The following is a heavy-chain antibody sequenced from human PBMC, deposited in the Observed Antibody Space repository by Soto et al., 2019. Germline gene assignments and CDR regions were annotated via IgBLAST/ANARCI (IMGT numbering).Heavy chain of an antibody. V-gene: IGHV3-15*07. CDR1: GLTFSNAW. CDR3: TTDRGYSYGCDY. Sequence: EVQLVESGGGLVKPGGSLRLSCAASGLTFSNAWMNWVRQAPGKGLEWVGRIKSKTDGGTTDYAAPVKGRFTISRDDSKNTLYLQMNSLKTEDTAVYYCTTDRGYSYGCDYWGQGTLVTVSS. D-gene: IGHD5-18*01. CDR2: IKSKTDGGTT. J-gene: IGHJ4*02.